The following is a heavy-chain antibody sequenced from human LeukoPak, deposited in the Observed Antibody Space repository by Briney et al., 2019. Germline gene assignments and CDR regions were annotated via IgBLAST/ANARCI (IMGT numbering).Heavy chain of an antibody. CDR2: IYYSGST. Sequence: SETLSLTCTVSGGSISSSSYYWGWIRQPPGKGLEWIGSIYYSGSTYYNPSLKSRVTISVDTSKNQFSLKLSSVTAADTAVYYCARAQLPGIAVAGKHAFDIWGQGTMVTVSS. D-gene: IGHD6-19*01. CDR1: GGSISSSSYY. J-gene: IGHJ3*02. CDR3: ARAQLPGIAVAGKHAFDI. V-gene: IGHV4-39*07.